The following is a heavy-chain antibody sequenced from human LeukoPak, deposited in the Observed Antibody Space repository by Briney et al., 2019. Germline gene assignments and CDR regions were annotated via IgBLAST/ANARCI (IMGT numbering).Heavy chain of an antibody. CDR2: IYDSGST. J-gene: IGHJ3*02. CDR1: GGSISIYY. D-gene: IGHD3-22*01. V-gene: IGHV4-59*01. CDR3: ASLTTAEAFDI. Sequence: SETLSLACTVSGGSISIYYWSWIRQPPGKGLEWIGYIYDSGSTNYNPSLKSRVTISVDTSKNQFSLKLSSVTAADTAVYYCASLTTAEAFDIWGQGTMVTVSS.